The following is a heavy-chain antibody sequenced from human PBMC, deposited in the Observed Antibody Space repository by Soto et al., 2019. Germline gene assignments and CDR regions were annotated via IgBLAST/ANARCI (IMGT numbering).Heavy chain of an antibody. CDR3: AKNLHAYTVFFDY. V-gene: IGHV3-23*01. CDR2: MSGSGAST. Sequence: PGGSLRLSCAASGFTFSSYAMSWVRQAPGKGLEWVSTMSGSGASTYYADSVKGRFTISRDNSKNTLYLQMNNLRPEDTAVYYCAKNLHAYTVFFDYWGQGTLVPVSS. J-gene: IGHJ4*02. CDR1: GFTFSSYA. D-gene: IGHD2-2*01.